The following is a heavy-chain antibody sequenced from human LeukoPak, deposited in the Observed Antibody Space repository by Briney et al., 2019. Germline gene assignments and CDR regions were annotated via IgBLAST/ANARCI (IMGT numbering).Heavy chain of an antibody. CDR3: AVTYGTFWFDP. Sequence: SETLSLTCAVEGGSFSGYYWSWIRQPPGKGLEWIGEINHSGSTNYNPCLTSPVTIAVDTSKNQFSLKLSSVTAADTAVYYCAVTYGTFWFDPWGQGTLVTVSS. D-gene: IGHD3-9*01. CDR2: INHSGST. V-gene: IGHV4-34*01. CDR1: GGSFSGYY. J-gene: IGHJ5*02.